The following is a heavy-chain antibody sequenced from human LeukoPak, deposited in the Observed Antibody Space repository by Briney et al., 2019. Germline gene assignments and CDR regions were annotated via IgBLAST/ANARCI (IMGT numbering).Heavy chain of an antibody. J-gene: IGHJ4*02. V-gene: IGHV3-48*03. D-gene: IGHD3-10*01. Sequence: GGSLRLSCGASGFTFSRHEMIWVRQAPGKGVEWISHITTSGSKTYYADSVKGRFTISRDNAKSSLYLQMNSLRAEDTAVYYCGRYLNYWGQGTLVTVSS. CDR1: GFTFSRHE. CDR3: GRYLNY. CDR2: ITTSGSKT.